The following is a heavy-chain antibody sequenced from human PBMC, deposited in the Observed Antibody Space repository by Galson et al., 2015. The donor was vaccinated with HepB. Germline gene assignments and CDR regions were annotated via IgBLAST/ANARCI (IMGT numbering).Heavy chain of an antibody. CDR1: GFAVSGRY. D-gene: IGHD2-8*01. V-gene: IGHV3-53*01. Sequence: SLRLSCAASGFAVSGRYMSWVRQAPGKGLEWVSVIYRGGTTYYAESVMGRFTISRDNPKNTVYLQMNSLRDEDTALYYCARGGLEGNNGAYGMDVWGQGTTVIVFS. J-gene: IGHJ6*02. CDR2: IYRGGTT. CDR3: ARGGLEGNNGAYGMDV.